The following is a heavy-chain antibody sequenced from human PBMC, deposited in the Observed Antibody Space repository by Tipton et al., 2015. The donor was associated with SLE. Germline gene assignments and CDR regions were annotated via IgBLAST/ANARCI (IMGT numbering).Heavy chain of an antibody. D-gene: IGHD3-10*01. CDR3: ARAPLGDLMFDY. Sequence: SLRLSCAASGFTFDDYAMHWVRQAPGKGLEWVSGISCNSGSIGYADSVKGRFTISRDNAKNSLYLQMNSLRAEDTAVYYCARAPLGDLMFDYWGQGTLVTVSS. V-gene: IGHV3-9*01. J-gene: IGHJ4*02. CDR2: ISCNSGSI. CDR1: GFTFDDYA.